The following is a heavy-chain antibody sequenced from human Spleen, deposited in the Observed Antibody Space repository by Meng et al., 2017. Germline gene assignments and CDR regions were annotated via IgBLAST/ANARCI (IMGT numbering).Heavy chain of an antibody. D-gene: IGHD3-10*01. CDR1: GYSVGSGFL. CDR2: VFYIGTT. V-gene: IGHV4-38-2*02. J-gene: IGHJ3*02. CDR3: ARERDLWVGELPLHDYFDI. Sequence: SETLSLTCTVSGYSVGSGFLWGWIRQRPGMGLEWIGSVFYIGTTNYNPSLKSRATISLDTSKNQFSLKLTSVTAADTGVFYCARERDLWVGELPLHDYFDIWGQGIMVTVSS.